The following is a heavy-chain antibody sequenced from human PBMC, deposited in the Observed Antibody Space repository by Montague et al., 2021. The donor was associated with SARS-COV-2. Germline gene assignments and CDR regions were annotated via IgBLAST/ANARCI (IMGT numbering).Heavy chain of an antibody. V-gene: IGHV2-70*01. D-gene: IGHD6-19*01. Sequence: PALVKPTQTLTLTCTFSGFSVSTSGLCVSWIRQPPGKALEWLALIDWDDDTYYSTSLKIRLAISKDTSKNQVVLTMTDMDPVDTGTYYCARIPEYSSGGGPDWYFDLWGRGTLVTVSS. CDR2: IDWDDDT. CDR1: GFSVSTSGLC. J-gene: IGHJ2*01. CDR3: ARIPEYSSGGGPDWYFDL.